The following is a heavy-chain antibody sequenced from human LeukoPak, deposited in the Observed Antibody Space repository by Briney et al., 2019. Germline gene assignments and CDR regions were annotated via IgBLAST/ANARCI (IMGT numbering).Heavy chain of an antibody. Sequence: SETLSLTCTASGGSISSSSYYWGWIRQPPGKGLEWIGSIYYSGSTYYNPSLKSRVTISVDTSKNQFSLKLSSVTAADTAVYYCARHNSSSWSSKYNWFDPWGQGTLVTVSS. J-gene: IGHJ5*02. CDR2: IYYSGST. D-gene: IGHD6-13*01. CDR1: GGSISSSSYY. V-gene: IGHV4-39*01. CDR3: ARHNSSSWSSKYNWFDP.